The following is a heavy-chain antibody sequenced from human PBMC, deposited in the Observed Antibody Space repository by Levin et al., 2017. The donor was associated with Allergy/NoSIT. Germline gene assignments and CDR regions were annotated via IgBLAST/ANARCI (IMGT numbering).Heavy chain of an antibody. J-gene: IGHJ4*02. Sequence: PPGGSLRLSCAASGFTFSSYEMNWVRQAPGKGLEWVSYISSSGSTIYYADSVKGRFTISRDNAKNSLYLQMNSLRAEDTAVCYCARQLGNFWSGYNYFDYWGQGTLVTVSS. D-gene: IGHD3-3*01. CDR2: ISSSGSTI. CDR3: ARQLGNFWSGYNYFDY. V-gene: IGHV3-48*03. CDR1: GFTFSSYE.